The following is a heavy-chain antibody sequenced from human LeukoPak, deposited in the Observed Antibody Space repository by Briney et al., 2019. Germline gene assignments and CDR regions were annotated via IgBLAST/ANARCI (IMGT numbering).Heavy chain of an antibody. D-gene: IGHD3-22*01. V-gene: IGHV4-4*07. CDR3: ASEKPSYYYDSSGYFVY. CDR1: GGSISSYY. J-gene: IGHJ4*02. CDR2: IYTSGST. Sequence: PSETLSPTCTVSGGSISSYYWSWIRQPAGKGLEWIVRIYTSGSTNYNPSLKSRVTMPVDTSKNQFSLKLSSVTAADTAVYYCASEKPSYYYDSSGYFVYWGQGTLVTVSS.